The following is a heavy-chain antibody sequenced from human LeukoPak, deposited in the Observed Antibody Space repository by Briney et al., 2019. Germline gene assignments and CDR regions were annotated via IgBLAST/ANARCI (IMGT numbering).Heavy chain of an antibody. CDR1: GFTVTTNY. J-gene: IGHJ3*02. Sequence: GGSLRLSCAASGFTVTTNYKSCVRQAPGKGLEWVSVIYSDGRTYYADSVKGRFTISRDNSKNTLYLQMNSLRAEDTAVYYCARDSGRFDVFDIWGQGTMVTVPS. CDR3: ARDSGRFDVFDI. D-gene: IGHD3-10*01. CDR2: IYSDGRT. V-gene: IGHV3-53*01.